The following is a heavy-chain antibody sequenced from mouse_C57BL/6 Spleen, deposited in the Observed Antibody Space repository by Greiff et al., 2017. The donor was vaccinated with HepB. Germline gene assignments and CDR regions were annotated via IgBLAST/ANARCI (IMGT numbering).Heavy chain of an antibody. CDR1: GYTFTSYW. V-gene: IGHV1-69*01. Sequence: QVQLQQPGAELVMPGASVKLSCKASGYTFTSYWMHWVKQRPGQGLEWIGEIDPSDSYTNYNQKFKGKSTLTVDKSSSTAYMQLSSLTSEDSAVYYCARSIYYDYEDYAMDYWGQGTSVTVSS. CDR2: IDPSDSYT. CDR3: ARSIYYDYEDYAMDY. J-gene: IGHJ4*01. D-gene: IGHD2-4*01.